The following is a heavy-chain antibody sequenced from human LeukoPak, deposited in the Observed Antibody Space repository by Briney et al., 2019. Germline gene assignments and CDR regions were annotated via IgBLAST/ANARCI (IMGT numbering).Heavy chain of an antibody. Sequence: PGRSLRLSCAASGFTFNSYGMHWVRQAPGKGLEWVAVISYDGSKKYYADSVKGRFTISRDNSKNTLYLQMNSLRAEDTAVYYCAKRGATYCGGDCSAEYFQHWGQGTLVTVSS. CDR1: GFTFNSYG. D-gene: IGHD2-21*02. V-gene: IGHV3-30*18. CDR2: ISYDGSKK. J-gene: IGHJ1*01. CDR3: AKRGATYCGGDCSAEYFQH.